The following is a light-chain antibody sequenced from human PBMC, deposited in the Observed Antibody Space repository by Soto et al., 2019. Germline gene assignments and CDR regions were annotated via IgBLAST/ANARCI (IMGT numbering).Light chain of an antibody. CDR3: SSYVGSNPWV. CDR1: SSDVGGHKY. Sequence: QSALTQPPSASGSPGQSVTISCTGTSSDVGGHKYVSWYQQHPGKAPKLMIYDVSKRPSGVPDRFSGSKSGNTASLTVSGLQAEDEADYSCSSYVGSNPWVFGGGTKLTVL. CDR2: DVS. V-gene: IGLV2-8*01. J-gene: IGLJ3*02.